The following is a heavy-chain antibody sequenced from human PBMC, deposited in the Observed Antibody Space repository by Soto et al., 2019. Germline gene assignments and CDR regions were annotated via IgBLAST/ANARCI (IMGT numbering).Heavy chain of an antibody. J-gene: IGHJ4*02. CDR2: ISSNGGST. CDR3: VKTLQYSYGLPH. V-gene: IGHV3-64D*06. Sequence: GGSLRLSCSASGFTFSSYAMHWFRQAPGKGLEYVSAISSNGGSTYYADSVKGRFTISRDNSKNTLHLQMSSLRAEDTAVYYCVKTLQYSYGLPHWGQGTLVTVSS. D-gene: IGHD5-18*01. CDR1: GFTFSSYA.